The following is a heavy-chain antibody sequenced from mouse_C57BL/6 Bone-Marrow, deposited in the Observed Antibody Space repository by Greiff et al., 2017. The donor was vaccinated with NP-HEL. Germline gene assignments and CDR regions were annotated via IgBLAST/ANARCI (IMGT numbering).Heavy chain of an antibody. D-gene: IGHD1-1*01. J-gene: IGHJ2*01. V-gene: IGHV1-64*01. Sequence: VQLQQPGAELVKPGASVKLSCKASGYTFTSYWMHWVKQRPGQGLEWIGMIHPNSGSTNYNEKFKSKATLTVDKSSSTAYMQLSSLTSEDSAVYYCITPYEYGSRYYFDYWGKGTTLTVSS. CDR1: GYTFTSYW. CDR2: IHPNSGST. CDR3: ITPYEYGSRYYFDY.